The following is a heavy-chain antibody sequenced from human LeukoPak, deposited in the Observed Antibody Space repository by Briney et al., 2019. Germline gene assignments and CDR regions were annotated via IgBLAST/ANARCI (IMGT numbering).Heavy chain of an antibody. CDR1: GFTFSDYY. D-gene: IGHD5-18*01. Sequence: GGSLTLSCAASGFTFSDYYMSWIRQAPGKGLEWVSYISSSGSTIHYADSVKGRFTISRDNAKNSLYLQMNSLRAEDTAVYYCARGDSYLNWFDPWGQGTLVTVSS. CDR2: ISSSGSTI. CDR3: ARGDSYLNWFDP. V-gene: IGHV3-11*01. J-gene: IGHJ5*02.